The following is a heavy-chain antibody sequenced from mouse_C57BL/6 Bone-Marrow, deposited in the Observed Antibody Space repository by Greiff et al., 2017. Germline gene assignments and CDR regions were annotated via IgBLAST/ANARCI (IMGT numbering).Heavy chain of an antibody. J-gene: IGHJ2*01. Sequence: QVQLKQPGAELVMPGASVKLSCKASGYTFTSYWMHWVKQRPGQGLEWIGEIDPSDSYTNYNQKFKGKSTLTVDKSSSTAYMQLSSLTSEDSAVYYCARGYPYFDYWGQGTTLTVSS. CDR2: IDPSDSYT. D-gene: IGHD2-2*01. CDR1: GYTFTSYW. V-gene: IGHV1-69*01. CDR3: ARGYPYFDY.